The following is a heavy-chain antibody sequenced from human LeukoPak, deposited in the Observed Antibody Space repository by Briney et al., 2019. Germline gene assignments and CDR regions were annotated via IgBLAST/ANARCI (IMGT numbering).Heavy chain of an antibody. J-gene: IGHJ4*02. Sequence: GGSLRLSCAASGFTFSSYGMHWVRQAPGKGLEWVAVISYDGSNKYYADSVKGRFTISRDNSKNTLYLQMNSLRAEDTAVYYCAVVNYYDSSGPPDYWGQGTQVTVSS. D-gene: IGHD3-22*01. CDR2: ISYDGSNK. CDR1: GFTFSSYG. V-gene: IGHV3-30*03. CDR3: AVVNYYDSSGPPDY.